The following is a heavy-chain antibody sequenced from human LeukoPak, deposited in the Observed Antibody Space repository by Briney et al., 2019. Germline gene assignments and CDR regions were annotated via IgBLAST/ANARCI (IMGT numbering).Heavy chain of an antibody. CDR3: ARRSGYSYGLPHRAPFDY. D-gene: IGHD5-18*01. Sequence: SETLSLTCTVSGGSISSGDYYWGWIRQPPGKGLEWIGSIYYSGSTYYNPSLKSRVTISVDTSKNQFSLKLSSVTAADTAVYYCARRSGYSYGLPHRAPFDYWGQGTLVTVSS. V-gene: IGHV4-39*01. CDR1: GGSISSGDYY. J-gene: IGHJ4*02. CDR2: IYYSGST.